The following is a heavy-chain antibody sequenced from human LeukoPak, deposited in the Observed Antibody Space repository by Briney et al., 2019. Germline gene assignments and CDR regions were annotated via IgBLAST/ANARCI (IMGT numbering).Heavy chain of an antibody. CDR3: AKEHSYGYYGWFDP. CDR1: GFTFSSYG. D-gene: IGHD5-18*01. J-gene: IGHJ5*02. CDR2: IWYGGSNK. V-gene: IGHV3-30*02. Sequence: GGSLRLSCAASGFTFSSYGMHWVRQAPGKGLEWVAVIWYGGSNKYYADSVKGRFTISRDNSKNTLYLQMNSLRAEDTAVYYCAKEHSYGYYGWFDPWGQGTLVTVSS.